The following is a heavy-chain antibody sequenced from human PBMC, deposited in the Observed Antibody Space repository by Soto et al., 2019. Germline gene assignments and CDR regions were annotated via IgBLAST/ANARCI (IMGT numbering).Heavy chain of an antibody. D-gene: IGHD3-3*01. V-gene: IGHV4-59*01. CDR2: IYYSGST. Sequence: SETLSLTCTVSGGSISSYYWSWIRQPPGKGLEWIGCIYYSGSTNYNPSLKSRVTMSVDTSKNQFSLKLSPVTAADTAVYYCARGGPHYDFWSGYYGYYYYGMDVWGQGTTVT. CDR3: ARGGPHYDFWSGYYGYYYYGMDV. CDR1: GGSISSYY. J-gene: IGHJ6*02.